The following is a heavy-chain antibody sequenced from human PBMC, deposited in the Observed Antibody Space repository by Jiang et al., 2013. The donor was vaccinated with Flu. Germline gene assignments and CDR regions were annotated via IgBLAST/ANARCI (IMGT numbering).Heavy chain of an antibody. CDR2: IIPNFGAA. CDR1: GDTFNIYG. CDR3: ARDRQRELLGDAFDI. V-gene: IGHV1-69*06. Sequence: EVKKPGSSVKVSCKASGDTFNIYGINWVRQAPGQGLEWMGGIIPNFGAAKYSQQFQGRVTITADKSTSTAYMELSSLRSEDTAIYYCARDRQRELLGDAFDIWGQGTMLTVSS. D-gene: IGHD1-7*01. J-gene: IGHJ3*02.